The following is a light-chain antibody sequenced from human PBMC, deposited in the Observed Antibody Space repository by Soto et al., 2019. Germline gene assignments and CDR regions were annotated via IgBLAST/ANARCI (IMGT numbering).Light chain of an antibody. V-gene: IGKV3-15*01. Sequence: EIVMTQSPATLSVSPGARATLSCRASQSVSNNLAWYQQEPGQAPRLLIHGASTRATGIPARFSGSGSGTEFTLTISSLQSEDFAVYYCQQYRNWPLTFGGGTKVELK. CDR3: QQYRNWPLT. CDR2: GAS. CDR1: QSVSNN. J-gene: IGKJ4*01.